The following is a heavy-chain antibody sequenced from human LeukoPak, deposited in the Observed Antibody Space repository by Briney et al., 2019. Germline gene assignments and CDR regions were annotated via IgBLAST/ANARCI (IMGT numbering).Heavy chain of an antibody. D-gene: IGHD6-19*01. J-gene: IGHJ6*03. CDR1: GYTFTSHG. V-gene: IGHV1-18*01. CDR2: ISAYNGDT. CDR3: ARDPSNTSGYYAYLDV. Sequence: GASVKVSCKASGYTFTSHGISWVRQAPGQGLEWMGWISAYNGDTKYAQKTQGRVTMTTDASTSTAYMEVRSLRSDDTAVYYCARDPSNTSGYYAYLDVWGQGTTVAVSS.